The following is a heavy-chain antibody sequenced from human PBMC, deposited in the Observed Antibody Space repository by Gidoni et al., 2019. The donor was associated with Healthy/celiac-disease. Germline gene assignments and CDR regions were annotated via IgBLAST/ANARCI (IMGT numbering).Heavy chain of an antibody. D-gene: IGHD2-15*01. CDR1: GGSFSGYY. CDR2: INHSGST. V-gene: IGHV4-34*01. Sequence: QVQLQQWGAGLLKPSETLSLTCAVYGGSFSGYYWSWIRQPPGKGLEWIGEINHSGSTNYNPSLKSRVTISVDTSKNQFSLKLSSVTAADTAVYYCASTPRRYCSGGSCYLDAFDIWGQGTMVTVSS. J-gene: IGHJ3*02. CDR3: ASTPRRYCSGGSCYLDAFDI.